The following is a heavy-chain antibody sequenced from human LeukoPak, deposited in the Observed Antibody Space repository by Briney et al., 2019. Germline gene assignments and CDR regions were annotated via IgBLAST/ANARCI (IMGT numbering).Heavy chain of an antibody. D-gene: IGHD2-8*01. J-gene: IGHJ4*02. CDR3: AKGGNGYCTNGICSPRVVAAIDY. Sequence: PGGSLRLSCAASGITFSSYAMSWVRQAPGKGLEWVPGINGSRGSTHYADSVKGRFTISRDNSKNTLYLQMNSLRAEDTAVYYCAKGGNGYCTNGICSPRVVAAIDYWGQGTLVTVSS. CDR2: INGSRGST. V-gene: IGHV3-23*01. CDR1: GITFSSYA.